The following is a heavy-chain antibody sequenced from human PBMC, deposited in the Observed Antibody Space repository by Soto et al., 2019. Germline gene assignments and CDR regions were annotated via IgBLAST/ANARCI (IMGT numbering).Heavy chain of an antibody. J-gene: IGHJ6*02. Sequence: VQLVESGGGLVQPGGSLRLSCAASGFTFSNYNMNWVRQAPGKGLEWVSYISSRSSTIYYADSVKGRFTISRDNAKNSLYLQMNSLGDEDTAMYYCARDCGKGYGMDVWGQGTTVTVSS. V-gene: IGHV3-48*02. CDR2: ISSRSSTI. CDR3: ARDCGKGYGMDV. CDR1: GFTFSNYN.